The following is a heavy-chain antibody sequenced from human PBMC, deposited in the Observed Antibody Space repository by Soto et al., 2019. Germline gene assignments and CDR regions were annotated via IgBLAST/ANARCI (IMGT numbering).Heavy chain of an antibody. CDR2: IYYSGST. D-gene: IGHD6-13*01. V-gene: IGHV4-39*07. J-gene: IGHJ3*02. CDR1: GGSISSSSYY. Sequence: SETLSLTCTVSGGSISSSSYYWGWIRQPPGKGLEWIGSIYYSGSTYYNPSLKSRVTISVDTSKNQFSLKLSSVTAADTAVYYCARVEQQLADAFDIWGQGTMVTVSS. CDR3: ARVEQQLADAFDI.